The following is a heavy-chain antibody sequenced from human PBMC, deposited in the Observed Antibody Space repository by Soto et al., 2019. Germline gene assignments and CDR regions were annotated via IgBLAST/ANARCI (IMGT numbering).Heavy chain of an antibody. CDR1: GFTFSSYG. D-gene: IGHD6-19*01. J-gene: IGHJ1*01. CDR2: IWYDGSNR. Sequence: QVQLVESGGGVVQPGRSLRLSCAASGFTFSSYGMHWVRQAPGKGLEWVAVIWYDGSNRYYADSVKGRFTISRDNSKNTRYLQMNSLRAEDTAVYYCARSSGWHHDYFQHWGQGTLVTVSS. CDR3: ARSSGWHHDYFQH. V-gene: IGHV3-33*01.